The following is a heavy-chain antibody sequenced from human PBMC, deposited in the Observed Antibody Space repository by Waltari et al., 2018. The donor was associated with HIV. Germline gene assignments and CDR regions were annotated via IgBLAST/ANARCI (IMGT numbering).Heavy chain of an antibody. CDR1: GFTFSSSW. CDR2: IKQDGSEK. J-gene: IGHJ4*02. Sequence: EVQLVESGGGLVQPGGSLRLSCAASGFTFSSSWMSWVRQAPGKGLEWVANIKQDGSEKYYVDSVKGRFTISRDNAKNSLYLQMNSLRAEDTAVYYCARDWGYGDYVGYWGQGTLVTVSS. D-gene: IGHD4-17*01. CDR3: ARDWGYGDYVGY. V-gene: IGHV3-7*01.